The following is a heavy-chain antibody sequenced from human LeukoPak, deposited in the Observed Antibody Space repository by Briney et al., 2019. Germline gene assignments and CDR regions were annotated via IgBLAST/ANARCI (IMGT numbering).Heavy chain of an antibody. CDR3: ARDRDWNLDY. V-gene: IGHV1-2*02. Sequence: ASVKVSCKASGDTFSDYYIHWVRQAPGQGLEWMGWINPKSGDTNYPQKFQGRVTMTRDTSISTAYMELSRLRSDDTAVYYCARDRDWNLDYWGQGTLVTVSS. D-gene: IGHD1-1*01. CDR1: GDTFSDYY. J-gene: IGHJ4*02. CDR2: INPKSGDT.